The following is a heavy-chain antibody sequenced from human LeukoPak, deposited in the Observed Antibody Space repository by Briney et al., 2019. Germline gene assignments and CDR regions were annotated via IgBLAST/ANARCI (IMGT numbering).Heavy chain of an antibody. CDR1: GFTFSSYG. CDR3: AKDRPRCSTTTCYSHFDY. D-gene: IGHD2-2*01. J-gene: IGHJ4*02. Sequence: GGSLRLSCAASGFTFSSYGIHWVRQAPGKGLEWVAFIRYDGSNENYADSVKGRFTTSRDDSKNMVSLQMNSLRAEDTAVYYCAKDRPRCSTTTCYSHFDYWGQGTLVTVSS. V-gene: IGHV3-30*02. CDR2: IRYDGSNE.